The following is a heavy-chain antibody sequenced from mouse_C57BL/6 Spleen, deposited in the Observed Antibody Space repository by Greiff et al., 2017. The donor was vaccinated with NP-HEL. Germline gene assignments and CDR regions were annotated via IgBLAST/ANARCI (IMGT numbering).Heavy chain of an antibody. CDR1: GYTFTSYG. CDR3: ARKGIYGNYDAMDY. D-gene: IGHD2-1*01. CDR2: IYPRSGNT. V-gene: IGHV1-81*01. J-gene: IGHJ4*01. Sequence: VQLQQSGAELARPGASVKLSCKASGYTFTSYGISWVKQRTGQGLEWIGEIYPRSGNTYYNEKFKGKATLTADKSSSTAYMELRSLTSEDSAVYFCARKGIYGNYDAMDYWGQGTSVTVSS.